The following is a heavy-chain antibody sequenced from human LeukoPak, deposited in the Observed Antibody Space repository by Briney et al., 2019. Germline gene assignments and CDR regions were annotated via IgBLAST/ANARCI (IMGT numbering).Heavy chain of an antibody. V-gene: IGHV5-51*01. Sequence: GESLKISCKGSGYSFISYWIGWVRQMPGKGLEWMGIIYPGDSDSRYSPSFQGQVTISADKSISTAYLQWSSLKASDTAMYYCARHGPTIDYYDSSGYYYYYMDVWGKGTTVTISS. CDR1: GYSFISYW. CDR2: IYPGDSDS. D-gene: IGHD3-22*01. CDR3: ARHGPTIDYYDSSGYYYYYMDV. J-gene: IGHJ6*03.